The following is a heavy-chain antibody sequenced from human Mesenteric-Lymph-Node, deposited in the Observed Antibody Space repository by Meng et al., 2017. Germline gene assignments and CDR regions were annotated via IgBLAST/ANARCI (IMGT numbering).Heavy chain of an antibody. CDR2: ISGSGDST. Sequence: GESLKISCAASGFTFSSYAMHWVRQAPGKGLEWVSAISGSGDSTYYADSVKGRFTISRDNSKNTLYLQINSLRAEDTAVYYCAKSGRYCGSTSCYSYTNWFDPWGQGTLVTVSS. CDR1: GFTFSSYA. CDR3: AKSGRYCGSTSCYSYTNWFDP. J-gene: IGHJ5*02. D-gene: IGHD2-2*01. V-gene: IGHV3-23*01.